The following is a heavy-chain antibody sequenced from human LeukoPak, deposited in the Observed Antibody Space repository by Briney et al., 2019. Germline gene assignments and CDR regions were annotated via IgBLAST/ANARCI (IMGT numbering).Heavy chain of an antibody. Sequence: SVKVSCKASGGTFSSYAISWVRQAPGQGLEWMGWIIPIFGTANYAQKFQGRVTITTDESTSTAYMELSSLRSEDTAVYYCAKANYYDSSGHDALDIWGQGTMVTVSS. CDR1: GGTFSSYA. CDR2: IIPIFGTA. J-gene: IGHJ3*02. D-gene: IGHD3-22*01. CDR3: AKANYYDSSGHDALDI. V-gene: IGHV1-69*05.